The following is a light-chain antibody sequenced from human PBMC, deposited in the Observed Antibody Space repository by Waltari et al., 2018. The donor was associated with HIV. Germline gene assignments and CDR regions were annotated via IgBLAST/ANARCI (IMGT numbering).Light chain of an antibody. CDR3: QQLNSYPLT. CDR1: QGISSY. J-gene: IGKJ4*02. V-gene: IGKV1-9*01. CDR2: AAS. Sequence: DIQLTQSPSSLSASVGDRVTITCRASQGISSYLAWYQQKPGKAPNLLIYAASTLQYGVPSRFSGSGSGTEFTLTISSLQPEDFATYYCQQLNSYPLTFGGGTKVEIK.